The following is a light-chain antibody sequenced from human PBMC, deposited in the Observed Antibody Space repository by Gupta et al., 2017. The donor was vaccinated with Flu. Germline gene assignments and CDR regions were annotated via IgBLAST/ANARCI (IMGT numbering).Light chain of an antibody. CDR3: SAYAGSKGV. CDR1: SSGGGGYYY. V-gene: IGLV2-8*01. Sequence: SINTSWTRTSSGGGGYYYGSRHHHAPGTDLKLMIYEISNRASGAPDRFSGSTSGTTASLTVSGLQAEDEDDYYCSAYAGSKGVFGTGTKVTVL. J-gene: IGLJ1*01. CDR2: EIS.